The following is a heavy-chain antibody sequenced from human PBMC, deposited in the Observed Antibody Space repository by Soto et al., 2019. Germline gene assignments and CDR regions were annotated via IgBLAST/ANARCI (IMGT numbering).Heavy chain of an antibody. Sequence: QVQLQESGPGLVKPSQTLSLTCTVSGASISSGDHFWTWLRQPPGKGLEWIGYIYYSGSTYYNPSLKSRVAISVDTSKTQFSLTLTSVTAADTAVYYCAREEALIVVPTGGIDYSFDYWGQGTLVTVSS. CDR2: IYYSGST. D-gene: IGHD3-22*01. CDR3: AREEALIVVPTGGIDYSFDY. CDR1: GASISSGDHF. J-gene: IGHJ4*02. V-gene: IGHV4-30-4*01.